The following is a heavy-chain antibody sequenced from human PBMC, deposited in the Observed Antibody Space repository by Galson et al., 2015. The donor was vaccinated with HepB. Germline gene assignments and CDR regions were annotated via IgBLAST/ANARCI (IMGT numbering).Heavy chain of an antibody. D-gene: IGHD5-18*01. V-gene: IGHV3-7*03. CDR3: ARGWDTDVTSNFDY. Sequence: SLRLSCAVSGFTYNDYWMSWVRQAPGRGLEWVANIKQDGSEKYYVDSVEGRFTVSRDKAKKTLYLDMNDLSVADTAVYYCARGWDTDVTSNFDYWGQGALVTVSS. J-gene: IGHJ4*02. CDR2: IKQDGSEK. CDR1: GFTYNDYW.